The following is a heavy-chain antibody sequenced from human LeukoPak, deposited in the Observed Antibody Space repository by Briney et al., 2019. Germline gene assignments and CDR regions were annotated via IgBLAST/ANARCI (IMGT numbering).Heavy chain of an antibody. J-gene: IGHJ4*02. D-gene: IGHD4-17*01. CDR2: IYYSGST. CDR3: ARHQYGTGPDY. V-gene: IGHV4-59*08. Sequence: SETLSLTCTVSDGSISGYYWSWIRQPPGKGLEWIGYIYYSGSTNYNPSLKSRVTISLDTSKNQFSLTLSSVTAADTAVYYCARHQYGTGPDYWGQGTLVTVSS. CDR1: DGSISGYY.